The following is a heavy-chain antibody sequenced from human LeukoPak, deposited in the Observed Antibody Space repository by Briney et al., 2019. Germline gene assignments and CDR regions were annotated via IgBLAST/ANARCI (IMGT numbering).Heavy chain of an antibody. Sequence: SETLSLTCAVSGDSISSDYWSWIRQPPGKGLEWIGYIYYSGSTNYNPSLKSRVTISVDTSKNQFSLKLSSVTAADTAVYYCARGRSSMVRGYYYYYMDVWGKGTTVTVYS. V-gene: IGHV4-59*01. CDR1: GDSISSDY. CDR2: IYYSGST. J-gene: IGHJ6*03. CDR3: ARGRSSMVRGYYYYYMDV. D-gene: IGHD3-10*01.